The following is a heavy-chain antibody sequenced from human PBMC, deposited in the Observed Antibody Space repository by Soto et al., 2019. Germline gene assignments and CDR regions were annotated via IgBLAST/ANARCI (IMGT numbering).Heavy chain of an antibody. J-gene: IGHJ6*02. V-gene: IGHV3-48*01. D-gene: IGHD1-26*01. CDR1: GFTFSSYS. CDR2: ISSSSNTI. Sequence: EVQLVESGGGLVQPGGSLRLSCAASGFTFSSYSMNWVRQAPGKGLEWVSYISSSSNTIYYADSVKGRFPISRDNAKNPLYLQMNSLRAEDKAVYYGARVELLRHYCGMDVWGQGTTVTVSS. CDR3: ARVELLRHYCGMDV.